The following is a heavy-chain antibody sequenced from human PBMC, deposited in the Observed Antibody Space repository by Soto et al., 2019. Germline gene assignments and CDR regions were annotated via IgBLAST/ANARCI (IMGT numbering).Heavy chain of an antibody. Sequence: GGSLRLSCAASGFTFSSYAMIWVRQAPGKGLEWVSAISGSGGSTYYADSVKGRFTISRDNSKNTLYLQMNSLRAEDTAVYYCANFYSGYWGYFDYWGQGTLVTVSS. CDR3: ANFYSGYWGYFDY. V-gene: IGHV3-23*01. CDR1: GFTFSSYA. CDR2: ISGSGGST. J-gene: IGHJ4*02. D-gene: IGHD5-12*01.